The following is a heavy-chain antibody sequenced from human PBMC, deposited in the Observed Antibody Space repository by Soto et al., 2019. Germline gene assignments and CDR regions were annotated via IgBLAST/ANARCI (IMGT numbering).Heavy chain of an antibody. CDR3: ARGDKTYYDFWSGYTKGQVYFDY. Sequence: QVQLVQSGAEVKKPGASVKVSCKASGYTFTSYGISWVRQAPGQGLEWMGWISAYNGNTNYAQKLQGRVTMTTDTSTRTAYMELRSLRSDDTAVYYCARGDKTYYDFWSGYTKGQVYFDYWGQGTLVTVSS. D-gene: IGHD3-3*01. J-gene: IGHJ4*02. CDR2: ISAYNGNT. CDR1: GYTFTSYG. V-gene: IGHV1-18*01.